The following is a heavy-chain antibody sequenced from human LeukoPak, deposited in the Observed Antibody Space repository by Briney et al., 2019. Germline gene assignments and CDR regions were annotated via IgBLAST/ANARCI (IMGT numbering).Heavy chain of an antibody. CDR2: IKQDGSEK. CDR1: GFTFSSYW. J-gene: IGHJ4*02. Sequence: GGSLRLSCAASGFTFSSYWMSWVRQAPGKGLELVANIKQDGSEKYYVDCGKGRFTISSDNAKNSLYLQMNSLRAEDKAVYYCARDRTVSGSGSYCAYWGQGTLVTVSS. D-gene: IGHD3-10*01. V-gene: IGHV3-7*01. CDR3: ARDRTVSGSGSYCAY.